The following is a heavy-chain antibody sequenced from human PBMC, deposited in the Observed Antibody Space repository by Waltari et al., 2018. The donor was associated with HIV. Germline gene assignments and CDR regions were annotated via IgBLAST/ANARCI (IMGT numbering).Heavy chain of an antibody. Sequence: QVQLQESGPGFVKPSETLSLICNVSGGSIASSDSFWGWIRHSPEMNLEWVGSALYTSRPDLCAGQFFAKSTLKSRVALSVDTSKNQVSLRLTSVTAADTGLYYCVRHAAEFRPDFGWILAGVFEPWGLGTQVIVS. J-gene: IGHJ1*01. CDR1: GGSIASSDSF. V-gene: IGHV4-39*01. CDR3: VRHAAEFRPDFGWILAGVFEP. D-gene: IGHD6-19*01. CDR2: ALYTSRPDLCAGQF.